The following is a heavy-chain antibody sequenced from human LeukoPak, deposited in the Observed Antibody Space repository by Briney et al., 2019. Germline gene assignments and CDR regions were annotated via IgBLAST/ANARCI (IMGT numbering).Heavy chain of an antibody. Sequence: ASVKVSCKASGYTFTGYYMHWVRQAPGQGLEWMGRINPNSGGTNYAQKFQGRVTMTRDTSISTAYMELSRLRSDDTAVYYCARAYCSSTSCYTLGGDYWGQGTLVTVSS. CDR3: ARAYCSSTSCYTLGGDY. CDR2: INPNSGGT. CDR1: GYTFTGYY. J-gene: IGHJ4*02. D-gene: IGHD2-2*02. V-gene: IGHV1-2*06.